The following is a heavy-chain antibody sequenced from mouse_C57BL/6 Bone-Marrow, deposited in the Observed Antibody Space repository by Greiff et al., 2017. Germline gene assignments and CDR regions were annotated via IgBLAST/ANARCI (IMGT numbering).Heavy chain of an antibody. V-gene: IGHV1-31*01. J-gene: IGHJ3*01. CDR2: IYPYNGVS. CDR3: ARWALGFAY. CDR1: GYSFTGYY. Sequence: EVQGVESGPELVKPGASVKISCKASGYSFTGYYMHWVKQSHGNILDWIGYIYPYNGVSSYNQKFKGKATLAVDKSSSTAYMELRSLTSEYSAVYYCARWALGFAYWCQGTLVTVSA. D-gene: IGHD3-1*01.